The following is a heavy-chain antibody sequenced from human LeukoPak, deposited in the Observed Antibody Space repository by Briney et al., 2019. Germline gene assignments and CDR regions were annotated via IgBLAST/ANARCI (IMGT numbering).Heavy chain of an antibody. CDR3: ARGGYDFWSGYYGYFDY. V-gene: IGHV4-39*07. D-gene: IGHD3-3*01. CDR2: IYYSGST. J-gene: IGHJ4*02. Sequence: SETLSLTCTVSGGSISSSSYYWGWIRQPPGKGLEWIGSIYYSGSTYYNPSLKSRVTISVDTSKNQFSLKLSSVTAADTAVYYCARGGYDFWSGYYGYFDYWGQGTLVTVSS. CDR1: GGSISSSSYY.